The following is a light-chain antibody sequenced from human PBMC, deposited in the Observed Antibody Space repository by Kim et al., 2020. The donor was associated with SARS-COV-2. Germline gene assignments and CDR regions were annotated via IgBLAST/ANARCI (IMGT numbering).Light chain of an antibody. CDR3: QQDYNLLT. CDR2: GAS. CDR1: QSVSSSY. Sequence: LAPRERVTLSCRASQSVSSSYLTWYQQKPGQAPRLLIYGASTRATSIPARFSGSGSGTDFTLTISSLQPEDFAVYYCQQDYNLLTFGGGTKVDI. J-gene: IGKJ4*01. V-gene: IGKV3D-7*01.